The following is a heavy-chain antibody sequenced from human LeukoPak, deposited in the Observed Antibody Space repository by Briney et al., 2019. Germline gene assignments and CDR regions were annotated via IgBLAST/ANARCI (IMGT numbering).Heavy chain of an antibody. CDR2: IIPIFGTA. Sequence: SVKVSCKASGGTFNSYAISWVRQAPGQGLEWMGGIIPIFGTANYAQKFQGRVTITTDESTSTAYMELSSLRSEDTAVYYCARVADNWNEGWFDPWGQGTLVTVSS. D-gene: IGHD1-20*01. V-gene: IGHV1-69*05. CDR3: ARVADNWNEGWFDP. CDR1: GGTFNSYA. J-gene: IGHJ5*02.